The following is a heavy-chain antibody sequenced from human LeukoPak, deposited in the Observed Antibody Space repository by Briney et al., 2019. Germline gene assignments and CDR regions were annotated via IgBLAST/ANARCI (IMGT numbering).Heavy chain of an antibody. Sequence: GGSLRLSCAASGFTFSSYAMSWVRQAPGKGLEWVSAISGSGGSTYYADSVKGRFTISRDNAKNSLYLQMNSLRAEDTAVYYCAGDGSAGSTQYNWFAPWGQGTLVTVSA. CDR2: ISGSGGST. V-gene: IGHV3-23*01. D-gene: IGHD1-26*01. J-gene: IGHJ5*02. CDR1: GFTFSSYA. CDR3: AGDGSAGSTQYNWFAP.